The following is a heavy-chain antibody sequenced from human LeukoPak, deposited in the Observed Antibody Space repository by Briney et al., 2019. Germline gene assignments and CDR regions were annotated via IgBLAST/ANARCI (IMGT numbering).Heavy chain of an antibody. V-gene: IGHV3-23*01. CDR1: GFTFSSYA. CDR3: AKGTSSSCYSAPNY. J-gene: IGHJ4*02. Sequence: GGSLRLSCAASGFTFSSYAVSWVRQAPGKGLEWVSAISGSGGSTYYADSVKGRFTISRDNSKNTLSLQLNSLRAEDTAVYYCAKGTSSSCYSAPNYWGQGTLVTVSS. D-gene: IGHD2-15*01. CDR2: ISGSGGST.